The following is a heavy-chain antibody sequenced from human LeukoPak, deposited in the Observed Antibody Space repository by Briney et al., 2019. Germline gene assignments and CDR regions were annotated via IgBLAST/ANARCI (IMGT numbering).Heavy chain of an antibody. D-gene: IGHD4-17*01. CDR1: GSTFSSSW. Sequence: GASLKISCEGSGSTFSSSWIGWGRQLRGKGLEWMGIIYPGDSDTRYSPSFQGQVTISADKSINTAYPQWSSLKATDTGLYYCARQYGRPYDYWGGGTLVTVSP. V-gene: IGHV5-51*01. J-gene: IGHJ4*02. CDR3: ARQYGRPYDY. CDR2: IYPGDSDT.